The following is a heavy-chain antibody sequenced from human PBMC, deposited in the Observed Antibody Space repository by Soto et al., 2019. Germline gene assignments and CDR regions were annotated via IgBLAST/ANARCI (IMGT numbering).Heavy chain of an antibody. J-gene: IGHJ4*02. D-gene: IGHD6-13*01. Sequence: QVQLQELGPGLVKPSQTLSLTCTVSGGSISSGDYYWSWIRQPPGKGLEWIGYIYYSGSTYYNPSLKSRVTISVDTSKNQFSLKLSSVTAADTAVYYCARGSSVVKYSSSWYSDYWGQGTLVTVSS. V-gene: IGHV4-30-4*01. CDR1: GGSISSGDYY. CDR3: ARGSSVVKYSSSWYSDY. CDR2: IYYSGST.